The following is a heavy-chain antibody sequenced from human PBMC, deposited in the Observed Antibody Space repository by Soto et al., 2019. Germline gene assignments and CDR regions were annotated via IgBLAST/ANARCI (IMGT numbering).Heavy chain of an antibody. J-gene: IGHJ5*02. CDR3: AKGAGSWFDP. Sequence: QVQLVESGGGVVQPGRSLRLSCAASGFTFSSYGMHWVRQAPGKGLEWVAVISYDGSNKYYADSVKGRFTISRDNSKNTLYLQMNSLRPEDTAVYYCAKGAGSWFDPWGQGTLVTVSS. CDR1: GFTFSSYG. D-gene: IGHD2-15*01. CDR2: ISYDGSNK. V-gene: IGHV3-30*18.